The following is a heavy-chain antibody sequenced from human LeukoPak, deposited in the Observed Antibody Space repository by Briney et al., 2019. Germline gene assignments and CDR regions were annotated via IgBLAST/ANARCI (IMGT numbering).Heavy chain of an antibody. CDR2: ISSSSNYR. J-gene: IGHJ4*02. CDR1: GFTFGDYA. V-gene: IGHV3-21*01. CDR3: ARGSYDDSGLVDY. Sequence: GGSLRLSCTASGFTFGDYAMSWFRQAPGKGLEWVSSISSSSNYRYYADSVKGRFTISRDNAKNSLYLQLNSLRAEDTAVYYCARGSYDDSGLVDYWGQGTLVTVSS. D-gene: IGHD3-22*01.